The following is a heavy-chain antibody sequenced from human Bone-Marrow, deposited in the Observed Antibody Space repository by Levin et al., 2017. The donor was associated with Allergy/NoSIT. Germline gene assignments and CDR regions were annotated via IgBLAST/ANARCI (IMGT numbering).Heavy chain of an antibody. J-gene: IGHJ4*02. V-gene: IGHV3-66*01. CDR1: GFTVSSNY. CDR3: ARDQVAVTGHLDY. CDR2: IYSAGDT. D-gene: IGHD6-19*01. Sequence: PGGSLRLSCAASGFTVSSNYLSWVRQAPGKGLEWVSVIYSAGDTYYADSVKGRFTISRDNSKNTVYLQMDSLRAEDTAVYYCARDQVAVTGHLDYWGQGTLVTVSS.